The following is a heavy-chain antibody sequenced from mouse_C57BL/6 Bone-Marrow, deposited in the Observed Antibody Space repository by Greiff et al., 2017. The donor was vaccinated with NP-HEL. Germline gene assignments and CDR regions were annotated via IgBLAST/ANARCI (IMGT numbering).Heavy chain of an antibody. CDR1: GYAFTNYL. CDR2: INPGSGGT. CDR3: ARGVYAMDY. Sequence: QVQLQQSGAELVRPGTSVKVSCKASGYAFTNYLIEWVKQRPGQGLEWIGVINPGSGGTNYNEKFKGKATLTADKSSSTAYMQLSSLTSEYSAVYFCARGVYAMDYWGQGTSVTVSS. V-gene: IGHV1-54*01. J-gene: IGHJ4*01.